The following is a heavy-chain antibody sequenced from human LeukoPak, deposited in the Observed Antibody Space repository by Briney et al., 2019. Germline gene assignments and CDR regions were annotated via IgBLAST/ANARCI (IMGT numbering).Heavy chain of an antibody. D-gene: IGHD5-18*01. V-gene: IGHV7-4-1*02. CDR2: INTNTGNP. Sequence: GASVKVSCKASGYTFTGYYMHWVRQAPGQGLEWMGWINTNTGNPTYAQGFCTGRYVFSLDTSVNTAYLQSTGLKADDTAVYYCGRDPKLGLRGYTYGYIDFWGQGTLVTVAS. J-gene: IGHJ4*02. CDR1: GYTFTGYY. CDR3: GRDPKLGLRGYTYGYIDF.